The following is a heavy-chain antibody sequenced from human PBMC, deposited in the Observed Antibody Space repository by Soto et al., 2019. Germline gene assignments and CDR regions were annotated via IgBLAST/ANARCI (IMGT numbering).Heavy chain of an antibody. CDR3: AKDIEEVVYYYGMDV. CDR2: ISYDGNNK. J-gene: IGHJ6*02. CDR1: GFTFSSYG. Sequence: GRSLRLSCVASGFTFSSYGMHWVRQAPGKGLAWVGLISYDGNNKFYADSVKGRFTISRDNSKNTLFLQMNSLRAEDTALYYCAKDIEEVVYYYGMDVWGQGTTVTVSS. D-gene: IGHD1-26*01. V-gene: IGHV3-30*18.